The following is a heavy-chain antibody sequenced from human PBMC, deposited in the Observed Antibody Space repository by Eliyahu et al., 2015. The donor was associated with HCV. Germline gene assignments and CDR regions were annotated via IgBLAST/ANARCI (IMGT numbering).Heavy chain of an antibody. CDR2: IWYDGSNK. V-gene: IGHV3-33*01. D-gene: IGHD4-17*01. J-gene: IGHJ3*02. CDR3: AREKYGDYDAFDI. Sequence: VXLVESGGGVVQPGXSLRXSCAXXGFTFSSXGMHWVRQAXGKGLEWVAVIWYDGSNKYYADSVKGRFTISRDNSKNTLYLQMNSLRAEDTAVYYCAREKYGDYDAFDIWGQGTMVTVSS. CDR1: GFTFSSXG.